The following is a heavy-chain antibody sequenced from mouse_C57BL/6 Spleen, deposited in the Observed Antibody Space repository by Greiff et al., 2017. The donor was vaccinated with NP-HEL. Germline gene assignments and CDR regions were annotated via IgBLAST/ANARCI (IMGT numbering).Heavy chain of an antibody. J-gene: IGHJ2*01. Sequence: VQLKESGPELVKPGASVKIPCKASGYTFTDYNMDWVKQSHGKSLEWIGDINPNNGGTIYNQKFKGKATLTVDKSSSTAYMELRSLTSEDTAVYYCARRSTYYGSSYFDYWGQGTTLTVSS. CDR3: ARRSTYYGSSYFDY. V-gene: IGHV1-18*01. CDR1: GYTFTDYN. D-gene: IGHD1-1*01. CDR2: INPNNGGT.